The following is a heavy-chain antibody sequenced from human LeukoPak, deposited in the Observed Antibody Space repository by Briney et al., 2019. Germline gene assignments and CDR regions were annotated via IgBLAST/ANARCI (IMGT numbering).Heavy chain of an antibody. CDR2: IIPILGIA. J-gene: IGHJ6*02. D-gene: IGHD4-17*01. Sequence: SVKVSCKASGGTFSSYAISWVRQAPGQGLEWMGRIIPILGIANYAQRFQGRVTITADKSTSTAYMELSSLRSEDTAVYYCARAIGYGDYYYYGMDVWGQGTTVTASS. CDR1: GGTFSSYA. V-gene: IGHV1-69*04. CDR3: ARAIGYGDYYYYGMDV.